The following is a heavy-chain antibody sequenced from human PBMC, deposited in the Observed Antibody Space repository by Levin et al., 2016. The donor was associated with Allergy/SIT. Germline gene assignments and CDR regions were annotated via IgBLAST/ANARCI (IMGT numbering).Heavy chain of an antibody. D-gene: IGHD3-16*01. CDR1: GVDVSNNY. J-gene: IGHJ4*02. V-gene: IGHV3-11*05. CDR3: ARDMRT. Sequence: GESLKISCATSGVDVSNNYMSWIRQAPGKGLEWISHISGSSSYTDYADSVKGRFTISRDNAKNSLYLQMNNLRAEDTAVYYCARDMRTGGQGTLVTVSS. CDR2: ISGSSSYT.